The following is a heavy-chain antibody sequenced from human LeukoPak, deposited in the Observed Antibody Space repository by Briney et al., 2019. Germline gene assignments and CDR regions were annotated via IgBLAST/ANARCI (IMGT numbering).Heavy chain of an antibody. Sequence: GGSLRLSCAVSGSTSSRNFMSWVRPTPEKGLGWVANINQDGSEKNYVDSVKGRFTISRDNAKNSLFLQMNSLRAEDTAIYYCASGAGWESGYWGQGTLVTASS. CDR3: ASGAGWESGY. V-gene: IGHV3-7*01. CDR1: GSTSSRNF. D-gene: IGHD1-26*01. J-gene: IGHJ4*02. CDR2: INQDGSEK.